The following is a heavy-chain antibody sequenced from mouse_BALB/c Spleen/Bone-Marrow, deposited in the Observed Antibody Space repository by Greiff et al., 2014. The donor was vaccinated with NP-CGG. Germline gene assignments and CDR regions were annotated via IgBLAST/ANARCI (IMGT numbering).Heavy chain of an antibody. CDR2: ISYDGSN. Sequence: EVHLVESGPGLVKPSQSLSLTCSVTGYSITSGYYWNWIRQFPGNKLEWMGYISYDGSNNYNPSLKNRISFTRDTSKNQFFLKLNSVTTEDIATYYCASGYYGGSFAYWGQGTLVTVSA. CDR3: ASGYYGGSFAY. J-gene: IGHJ3*01. V-gene: IGHV3-6*02. D-gene: IGHD1-2*01. CDR1: GYSITSGYY.